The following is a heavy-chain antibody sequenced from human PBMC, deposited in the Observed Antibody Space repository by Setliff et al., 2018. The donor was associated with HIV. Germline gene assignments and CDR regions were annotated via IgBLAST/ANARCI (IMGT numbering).Heavy chain of an antibody. Sequence: SETLSLTCTVSGGSISSGGYYWSWIRQQPGKGLEWIGYIYYSGSTYYNPSLKSRVTISVDTSKNQFSLKLSSVTAADTAVCYCARGYPVSYHYYMDVWGKGTTVTVSS. V-gene: IGHV4-31*03. CDR3: ARGYPVSYHYYMDV. D-gene: IGHD3-16*02. J-gene: IGHJ6*03. CDR1: GGSISSGGYY. CDR2: IYYSGST.